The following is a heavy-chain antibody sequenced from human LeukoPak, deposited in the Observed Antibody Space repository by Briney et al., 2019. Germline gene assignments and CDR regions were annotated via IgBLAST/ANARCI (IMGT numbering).Heavy chain of an antibody. V-gene: IGHV3-23*01. J-gene: IGHJ2*01. CDR2: ISGSGGST. CDR3: AKDRRVVTPEAGWYFDL. CDR1: GFTFSSYA. D-gene: IGHD4-23*01. Sequence: PGGSLRLSCAASGFTFSSYAMSWVRQAPGKGLEWVSAISGSGGSTYYADSVKGRFTISRDNSKDTLYLQMNSLRAEDTAVYYCAKDRRVVTPEAGWYFDLWGRGTLVTVSS.